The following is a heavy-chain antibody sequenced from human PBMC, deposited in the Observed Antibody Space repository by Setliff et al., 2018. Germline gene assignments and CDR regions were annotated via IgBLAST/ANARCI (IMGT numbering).Heavy chain of an antibody. CDR1: GYTFISYG. J-gene: IGHJ4*02. Sequence: GASVKVSCKASGYTFISYGISWVRQAPGQGLEWMGWISAYNGNTNYAQKLQGRVTMTTDTSTSTAYMELSSLRSDDTAIYFCARHSGRYYVPGTFDSWGQGTLVTVSS. D-gene: IGHD1-26*01. CDR3: ARHSGRYYVPGTFDS. V-gene: IGHV1-18*01. CDR2: ISAYNGNT.